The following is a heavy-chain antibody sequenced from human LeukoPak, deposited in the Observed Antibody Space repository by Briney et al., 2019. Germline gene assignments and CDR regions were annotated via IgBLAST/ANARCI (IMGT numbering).Heavy chain of an antibody. J-gene: IGHJ3*02. CDR2: IIPIFGTA. CDR3: ARSRFEGGSAALDI. V-gene: IGHV1-69*01. CDR1: GGTFSSYA. Sequence: GSSVKVSCKASGGTFSSYAISWVRQAPGQGLEWMGGIIPIFGTANYAQKFQGRVTITADESTSTAYMELSSLRSEDTAVYYCARSRFEGGSAALDIGGQGTMVTVSS. D-gene: IGHD3-9*01.